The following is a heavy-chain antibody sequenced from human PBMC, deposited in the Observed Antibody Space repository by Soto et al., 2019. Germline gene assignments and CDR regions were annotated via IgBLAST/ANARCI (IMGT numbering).Heavy chain of an antibody. V-gene: IGHV4-39*01. Sequence: PSETLSLTCTVSGGSISSSSYYWGWIRQPPGKGLEWIGSIYYSGSTYYNPSLKSRVTISVDTSKNQFSLKLGSVTAADTAVYYCARHQAIAAPPDYWGQGTPVTVSS. CDR1: GGSISSSSYY. CDR3: ARHQAIAAPPDY. J-gene: IGHJ4*02. CDR2: IYYSGST. D-gene: IGHD6-6*01.